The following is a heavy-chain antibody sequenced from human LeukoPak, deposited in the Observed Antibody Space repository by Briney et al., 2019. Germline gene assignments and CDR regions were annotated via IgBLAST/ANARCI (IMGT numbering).Heavy chain of an antibody. Sequence: SETLSLTCTVSGDSISGVYWGWIRQPPGKGLEWIGYVYYSGDTNYNPSLKSRVTMSLDTSKNQVSLRLSSVTAADTAVYYCARHPFATPFDHWGRGTLLTVSS. V-gene: IGHV4-59*08. CDR1: GDSISGVY. CDR2: VYYSGDT. D-gene: IGHD2-15*01. CDR3: ARHPFATPFDH. J-gene: IGHJ4*02.